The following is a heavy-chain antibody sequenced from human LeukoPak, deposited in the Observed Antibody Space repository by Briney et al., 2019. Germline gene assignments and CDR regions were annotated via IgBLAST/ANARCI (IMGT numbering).Heavy chain of an antibody. V-gene: IGHV4-59*01. CDR1: GGSISSYY. CDR3: ARGPVLSYYFDY. CDR2: IYYSGST. D-gene: IGHD2-8*01. Sequence: PSETLSLTCTVSGGSISSYYWSWIRQPPGKGLEWIGYIYYSGSTNYNPSPKSRVTISVDTSKNQFSLKLSSVTAADTAVYYCARGPVLSYYFDYWGQGTLVTVSS. J-gene: IGHJ4*02.